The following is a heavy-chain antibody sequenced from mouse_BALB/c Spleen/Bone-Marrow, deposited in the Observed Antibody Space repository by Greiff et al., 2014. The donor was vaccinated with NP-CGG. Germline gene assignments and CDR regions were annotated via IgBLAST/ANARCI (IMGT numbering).Heavy chain of an antibody. V-gene: IGHV2-9*02. CDR1: EFSLTTYG. CDR2: IWAGGIT. CDR3: ARGLRLRDYFDH. D-gene: IGHD1-2*01. J-gene: IGHJ2*01. Sequence: VHLVESGPGLVAPSQSLSITCTVSEFSLTTYGVHWVRQPPGRGLEWLGVIWAGGITNYNSTLMSRLSISKDNSKSQVFLKMNSLQTDDTAMYYCARGLRLRDYFDHWGQGTTLTVSS.